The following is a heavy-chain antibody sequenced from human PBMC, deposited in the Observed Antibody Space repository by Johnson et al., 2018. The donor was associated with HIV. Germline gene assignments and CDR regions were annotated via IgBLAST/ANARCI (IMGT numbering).Heavy chain of an antibody. J-gene: IGHJ3*02. V-gene: IGHV3-48*04. Sequence: VQLVESGGGLVQPGGSLRLSCAASGFTFSSYAMSWVRQAPGKGLEWVSYISSSGSTIYYADSVKGRFTISRDNATNSLYLQMNSPRAEDPAVYYCARRFFPGITVALDAFDIWGQGTMVTVSS. CDR2: ISSSGSTI. D-gene: IGHD6-19*01. CDR1: GFTFSSYA. CDR3: ARRFFPGITVALDAFDI.